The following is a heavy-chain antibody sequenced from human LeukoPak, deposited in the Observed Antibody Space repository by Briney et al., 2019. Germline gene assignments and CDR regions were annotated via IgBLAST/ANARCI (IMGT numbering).Heavy chain of an antibody. CDR2: IYSDGTT. V-gene: IGHV3-66*01. Sequence: GGSLRLSCAVSGFSVSNNYMNWVRQAPGKGLEWVSLIYSDGTTYYADSVKGRFTTSRDNPKNTLYLQMNSLRAEDSAVYYCARESSNFLGGENYFDSWGQGTLVTVSS. CDR3: ARESSNFLGGENYFDS. D-gene: IGHD4-4*01. CDR1: GFSVSNNY. J-gene: IGHJ4*02.